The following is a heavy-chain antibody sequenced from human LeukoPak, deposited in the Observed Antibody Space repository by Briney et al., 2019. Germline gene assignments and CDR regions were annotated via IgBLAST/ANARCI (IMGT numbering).Heavy chain of an antibody. CDR2: INQDESKK. D-gene: IGHD2-2*01. CDR3: ARDHAYRTDY. J-gene: IGHJ4*02. V-gene: IGHV3-7*01. Sequence: GGSLRLSCAASGFSFSNDWMRWARQAPGKGLEWVANINQDESKKYYVDSVKGRFTISRDNAKNSLYLQLSSLRAEDTAVYYCARDHAYRTDYWGQGTLVTVSS. CDR1: GFSFSNDW.